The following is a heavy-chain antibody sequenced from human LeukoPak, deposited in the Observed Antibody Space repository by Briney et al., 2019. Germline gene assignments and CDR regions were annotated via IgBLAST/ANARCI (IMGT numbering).Heavy chain of an antibody. Sequence: ASVKVSCKASGHTFTSYAMHWVRQAPGQRLEWMGWINAGNGNTKYSQKFQGRVTITRDTSASTAYMELSSLRSEDTAVYYCARVASSGWYILRWGQGTLVTVSS. V-gene: IGHV1-3*01. D-gene: IGHD6-19*01. J-gene: IGHJ4*02. CDR3: ARVASSGWYILR. CDR2: INAGNGNT. CDR1: GHTFTSYA.